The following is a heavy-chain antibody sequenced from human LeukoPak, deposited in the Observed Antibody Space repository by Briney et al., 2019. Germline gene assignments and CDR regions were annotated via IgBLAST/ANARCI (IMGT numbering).Heavy chain of an antibody. CDR2: ISDSGGST. J-gene: IGHJ4*02. V-gene: IGHV3-23*01. Sequence: GGSLRLSCAVSGITLSDYGMSWVRQAPGKGLEWVAGISDSGGSTNYADSVKGRFTISRDNPKNTLYLQMNSLRAEDTAVYFCAKRGIVIRAVIIVGFHKEAYYFDYWGQGALVTVSS. CDR3: AKRGIVIRAVIIVGFHKEAYYFDY. CDR1: GITLSDYG. D-gene: IGHD3-10*01.